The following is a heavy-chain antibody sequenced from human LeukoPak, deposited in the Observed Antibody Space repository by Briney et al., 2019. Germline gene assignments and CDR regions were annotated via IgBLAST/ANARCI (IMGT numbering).Heavy chain of an antibody. D-gene: IGHD2-21*01. V-gene: IGHV3-21*01. CDR3: TRDLSENYSIDY. CDR1: TFSLSSHS. CDR2: ISFGGDHI. Sequence: GGSLGLSCVASTFSLSSHSMNWLRRAPGKGLEWVSSISFGGDHIKYADSVKGRFTISRDNSKNTLYLQMNSLRAEDTGVYFCTRDLSENYSIDYWGQGTLVTVSS. J-gene: IGHJ4*02.